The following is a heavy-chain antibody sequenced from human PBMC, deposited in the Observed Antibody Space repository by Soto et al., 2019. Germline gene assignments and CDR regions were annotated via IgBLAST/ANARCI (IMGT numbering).Heavy chain of an antibody. Sequence: GGSLRLSCAASGFNFSSYAMHWVRQAPGKGLEWVAVISYDGSNKYYADSVKGRFTISRDNSKNTLYLQMNSLRAEDTAVYYCARDQTPGIAVAGSFDYWGQGTLVTVSS. CDR2: ISYDGSNK. D-gene: IGHD6-19*01. CDR1: GFNFSSYA. CDR3: ARDQTPGIAVAGSFDY. V-gene: IGHV3-30-3*01. J-gene: IGHJ4*02.